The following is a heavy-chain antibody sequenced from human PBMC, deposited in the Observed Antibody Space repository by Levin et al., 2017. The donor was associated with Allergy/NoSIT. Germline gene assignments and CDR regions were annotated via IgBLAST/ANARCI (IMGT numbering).Heavy chain of an antibody. CDR2: IYPGDSDT. V-gene: IGHV5-51*01. CDR1: GYSFTSYW. J-gene: IGHJ1*01. D-gene: IGHD3-10*01. CDR3: ARHLYGSGSSYDRGYFQH. Sequence: GGSLRLSCKGSGYSFTSYWIGWVRQMPGKGLEWMGIIYPGDSDTRYSPSFQGQVTISADKSISTAYLQWSSLKASDTAMYYCARHLYGSGSSYDRGYFQHWGQGTLVTVSS.